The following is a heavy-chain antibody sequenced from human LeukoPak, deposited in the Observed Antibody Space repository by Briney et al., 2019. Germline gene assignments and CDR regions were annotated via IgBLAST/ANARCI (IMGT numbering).Heavy chain of an antibody. Sequence: TSETLSLTCTVSGGSISSSSYYWSWIRQPPGKGLEWIGYIYYSGSTNYNPSLKSRVTISVDTSKNQFSLKLSSVTAADTAVYYCARQYDSSGYLHWGQGTLVTISS. D-gene: IGHD3-22*01. V-gene: IGHV4-61*05. CDR3: ARQYDSSGYLH. CDR1: GGSISSSSYY. J-gene: IGHJ1*01. CDR2: IYYSGST.